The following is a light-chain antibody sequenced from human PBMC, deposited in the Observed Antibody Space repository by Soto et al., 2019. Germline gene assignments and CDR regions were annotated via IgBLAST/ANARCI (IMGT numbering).Light chain of an antibody. CDR3: CSYAGSRV. CDR1: SSDVGSYNL. J-gene: IGLJ3*02. Sequence: LTQPASVSGSPGQSITISCTGTSSDVGSYNLVSWYQQHPGKAPKLMIYEGSKRPSGVSNRFSGSKSGNTASLTISGLQAEDEADYYCCSYAGSRVFGGGTKVTVL. CDR2: EGS. V-gene: IGLV2-23*01.